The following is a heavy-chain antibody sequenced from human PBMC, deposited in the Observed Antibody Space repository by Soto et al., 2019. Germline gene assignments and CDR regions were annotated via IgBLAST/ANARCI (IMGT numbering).Heavy chain of an antibody. Sequence: SETLSLTCTVSGGSISSSSYYWGWIRQPPGKGLEWIGSIYYSGSTYYNPSLKSRVTISVDTSKNQFSLKLSSVTAADTAVYYCARHDGRGHYDTMGYWGQGTLVTVSS. CDR2: IYYSGST. CDR1: GGSISSSSYY. D-gene: IGHD3-22*01. V-gene: IGHV4-39*01. J-gene: IGHJ4*02. CDR3: ARHDGRGHYDTMGY.